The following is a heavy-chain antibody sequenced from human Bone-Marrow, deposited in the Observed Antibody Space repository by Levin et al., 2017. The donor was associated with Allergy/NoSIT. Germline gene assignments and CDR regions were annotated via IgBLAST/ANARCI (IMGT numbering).Heavy chain of an antibody. V-gene: IGHV2-70*01. D-gene: IGHD4-17*01. Sequence: ESGPTLVKPTQTLTLTCTFSGFSLNSGGMCVSWLRQPPGKAPEWLALIDWDDDKTSTASLKPRPTFSKDTSKTQVVLTLTNMDPVDTATYYCARTHYGDYWFDSWGQGILVTVSS. CDR2: IDWDDDK. CDR3: ARTHYGDYWFDS. J-gene: IGHJ5*01. CDR1: GFSLNSGGMC.